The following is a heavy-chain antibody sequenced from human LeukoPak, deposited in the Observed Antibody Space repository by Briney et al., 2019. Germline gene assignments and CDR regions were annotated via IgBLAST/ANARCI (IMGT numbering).Heavy chain of an antibody. CDR1: EFNFFSYG. CDR2: IFTDGTTT. V-gene: IGHV3-74*01. CDR3: ARELPREVTLDY. Sequence: GGSLRLSCVASEFNFFSYGMQWVRQAPGKGLVWVSRIFTDGTTTSYADSVKGRFTISRDNAKNTLYLQMNSLRAEATAVYYCARELPREVTLDYWGQGTLVTVSP. D-gene: IGHD2-21*02. J-gene: IGHJ4*01.